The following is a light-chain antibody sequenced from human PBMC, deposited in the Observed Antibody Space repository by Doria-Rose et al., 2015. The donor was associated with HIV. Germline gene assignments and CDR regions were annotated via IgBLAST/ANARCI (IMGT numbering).Light chain of an antibody. V-gene: IGKV4-1*01. J-gene: IGKJ3*01. CDR1: QSLLYTSKNY. Sequence: DIQVTQSPESLGMSLGERATLNCKSNQSLLYTSKNYLAWYQQKPGQPPKLLIYWASTRQSVVPAQFSGSGSGTDFTLTISSLEAEDVAVYYCQQYYDTPSFGPGTTLDIK. CDR2: WAS. CDR3: QQYYDTPS.